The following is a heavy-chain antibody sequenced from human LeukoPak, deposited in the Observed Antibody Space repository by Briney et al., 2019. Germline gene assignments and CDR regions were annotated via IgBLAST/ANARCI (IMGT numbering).Heavy chain of an antibody. J-gene: IGHJ4*02. CDR2: ISGSGYYS. CDR1: GGSLSGYY. V-gene: IGHV3-23*01. D-gene: IGHD1-26*01. Sequence: ETLSLTCAVYGGSLSGYYWSWVRQAPGKGLEWVSVISGSGYYSYYADSVKGRFTVSRDNSKTTLYLQMNSLRADDTAVYYCAKGGPTGSNYFDFWGQGTLVTVSS. CDR3: AKGGPTGSNYFDF.